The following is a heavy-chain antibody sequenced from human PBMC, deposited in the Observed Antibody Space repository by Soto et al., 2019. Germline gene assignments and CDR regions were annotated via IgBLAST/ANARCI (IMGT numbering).Heavy chain of an antibody. CDR1: GYSFTNYW. Sequence: EVQLVQSGAEVKKPGESLKISCKGSGYSFTNYWIGWVRQMPGKGLEWMGIIYPGDSDTRYSPSFQGQVTISADKSISTAYLQWSSLKASDTAIYYCARREGMAAAGGESDYWGQGTLVTVSS. CDR2: IYPGDSDT. CDR3: ARREGMAAAGGESDY. V-gene: IGHV5-51*03. D-gene: IGHD6-13*01. J-gene: IGHJ4*02.